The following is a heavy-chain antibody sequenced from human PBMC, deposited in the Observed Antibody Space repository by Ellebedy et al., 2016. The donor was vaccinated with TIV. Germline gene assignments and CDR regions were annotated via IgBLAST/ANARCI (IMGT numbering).Heavy chain of an antibody. V-gene: IGHV2-5*01. CDR1: GFSLSTSGVS. CDR3: AVSPYGDTSGYSFFDS. Sequence: SGPTLVKPTQTLTLTCTFSGFSLSTSGVSVGWIRQPPGKALEWLAVIYWNDDKRYSPSLKNRLTITQDASKNQVVLTMTNMDPVDTARYYCAVSPYGDTSGYSFFDSWGQGTLVTVSS. J-gene: IGHJ4*02. CDR2: IYWNDDK. D-gene: IGHD3-22*01.